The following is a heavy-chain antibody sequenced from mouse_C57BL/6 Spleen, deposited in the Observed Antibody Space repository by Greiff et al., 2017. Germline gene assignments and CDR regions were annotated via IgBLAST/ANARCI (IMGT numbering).Heavy chain of an antibody. D-gene: IGHD4-1*01. CDR2: ISSGGDYI. CDR3: TRDLGRGYYAMDY. Sequence: EVNVVESGEGLVKPGGSLKLSCAASGFTFSSYAMSWVRQTPEKRLEWVAYISSGGDYIYYADTVKGRFTISRDNARNTLYLQMSSLKSEDTAMYYCTRDLGRGYYAMDYWGQGTSVTVSS. V-gene: IGHV5-9-1*02. J-gene: IGHJ4*01. CDR1: GFTFSSYA.